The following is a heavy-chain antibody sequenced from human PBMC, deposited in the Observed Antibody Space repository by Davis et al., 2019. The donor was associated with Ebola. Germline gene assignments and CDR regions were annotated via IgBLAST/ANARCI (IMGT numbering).Heavy chain of an antibody. J-gene: IGHJ4*02. Sequence: PSETLSLTCAVYGGSFSGYYWSWIRQPPGKGLEWIGEINHSGSTNYNPSLKSRVTISVDTSKNQFSLKLSSVTAADTAVYYCARSSQWELPYYFDYWGQGTLVTVSS. V-gene: IGHV4-34*01. CDR3: ARSSQWELPYYFDY. D-gene: IGHD4-23*01. CDR2: INHSGST. CDR1: GGSFSGYY.